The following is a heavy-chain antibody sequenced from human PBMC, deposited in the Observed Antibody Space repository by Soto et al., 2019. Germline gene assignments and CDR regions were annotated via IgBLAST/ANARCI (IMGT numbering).Heavy chain of an antibody. CDR2: IDPSDSYI. V-gene: IGHV5-10-1*01. CDR3: AIPLARTTPFDY. Sequence: GESLKISCKGSGYSFTSYWIGWVRQMPGKGLEWMGMIDPSDSYIRYSPSFEGHVTMSVDKSISTAFLQWSSLEASDTAMYFCAIPLARTTPFDYWGQGSLVTVSS. J-gene: IGHJ4*02. D-gene: IGHD1-7*01. CDR1: GYSFTSYW.